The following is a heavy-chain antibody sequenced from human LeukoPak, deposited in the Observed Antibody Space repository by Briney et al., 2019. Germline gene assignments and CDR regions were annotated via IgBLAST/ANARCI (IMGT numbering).Heavy chain of an antibody. Sequence: PGGSLRLSCSVSGFSFDDYAMNWVRQAPGKGLEWVAFVSHDGRTQYYVDSVKGRFTISRDNSKNTLYLQMNSLRTEDTALYYCAKTSSDYGERFEHWGQGTLVTVSS. V-gene: IGHV3-30-3*02. CDR3: AKTSSDYGERFEH. CDR1: GFSFDDYA. CDR2: VSHDGRTQ. J-gene: IGHJ4*02. D-gene: IGHD4-17*01.